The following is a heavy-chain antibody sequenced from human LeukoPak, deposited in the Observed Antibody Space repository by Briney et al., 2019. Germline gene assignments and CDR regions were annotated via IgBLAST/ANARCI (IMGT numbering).Heavy chain of an antibody. J-gene: IGHJ1*01. CDR1: GSTFSSYW. CDR2: IKSDGGT. V-gene: IGHV3-74*01. D-gene: IGHD3-22*01. CDR3: ARAPSEIGGYYPEYFRH. Sequence: GGSLRLSCAASGSTFSSYWMHWVRQAPGKGLVWVSRIKSDGGTNYADSVKGRFTISRDNAKNTLSLQMNSLRAEDTGVYYCARAPSEIGGYYPEYFRHWGQGTLVTVSS.